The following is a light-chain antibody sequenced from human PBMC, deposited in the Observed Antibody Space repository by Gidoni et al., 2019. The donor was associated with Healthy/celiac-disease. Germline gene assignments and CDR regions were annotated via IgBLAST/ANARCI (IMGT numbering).Light chain of an antibody. CDR1: QSVSSY. V-gene: IGKV3-11*01. J-gene: IGKJ2*01. CDR3: QQRSNWPPVT. CDR2: DAS. Sequence: EIVLTQSPATLSLSPGERATLSCRASQSVSSYLAWYQQKPGQAPRLLIYDASNRATVIPARFSGSGSGTDFTLTISSLEPEDFAVYYCQQRSNWPPVTFGQVTKLEIK.